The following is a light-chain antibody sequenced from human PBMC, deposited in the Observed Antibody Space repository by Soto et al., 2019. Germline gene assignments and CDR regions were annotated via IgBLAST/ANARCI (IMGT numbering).Light chain of an antibody. J-gene: IGLJ2*01. CDR1: SSDVGGSNY. V-gene: IGLV2-14*01. Sequence: QSALTQPASVSGFPGQSITISCAGTSSDVGGSNYVSWYQQHPDKAPKLMIYGVNYRPADVSNRFSGSKSGNTASLTISGLQAEDEADYYCTSYAMSDTVIFGGGTKLTVL. CDR3: TSYAMSDTVI. CDR2: GVN.